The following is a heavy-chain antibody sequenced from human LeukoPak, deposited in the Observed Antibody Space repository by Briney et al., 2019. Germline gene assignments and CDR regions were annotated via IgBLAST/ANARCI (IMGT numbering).Heavy chain of an antibody. CDR1: GYTFTGCY. J-gene: IGHJ4*02. CDR2: INPNSGGT. V-gene: IGHV1-2*02. Sequence: ASVKVSCKASGYTFTGCYMHWVRQAPGQGLEWMGWINPNSGGTNYAQKFQGRVTMTRDTSISTAYMELSRLRSDDTAVYYCARGVAGDGYTDYYFDYWGQGTLVTVSS. CDR3: ARGVAGDGYTDYYFDY. D-gene: IGHD5-24*01.